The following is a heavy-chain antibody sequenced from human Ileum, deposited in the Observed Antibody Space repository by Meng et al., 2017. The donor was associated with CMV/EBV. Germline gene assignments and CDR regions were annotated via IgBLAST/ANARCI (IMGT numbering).Heavy chain of an antibody. D-gene: IGHD1-14*01. J-gene: IGHJ4*02. CDR2: INQDGSQP. V-gene: IGHV3-7*01. CDR3: ARLYRAILTTPMDF. CDR1: GFSFGDDW. Sequence: GGSLRLSCAVSGFSFGDDWMNWVRQAPGQGTEWVANINQDGSQPDYVDSVKSRVTISRDNAENSLFLQMNRLRGEDTAVYYCARLYRAILTTPMDFWGQGTLVTVSS.